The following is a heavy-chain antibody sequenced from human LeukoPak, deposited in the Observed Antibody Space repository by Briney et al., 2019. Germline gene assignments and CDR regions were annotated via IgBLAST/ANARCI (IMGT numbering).Heavy chain of an antibody. CDR2: IYYSGST. V-gene: IGHV4-59*01. CDR3: AKDGKSDSRYDAFDI. Sequence: PSETLSLTCTVSGGSISSYYWSWIRQPPGKGLEWIGYIYYSGSTNYNPSLKSRVTISVDTSKNQFSLKLTSVTAADTAVYYCAKDGKSDSRYDAFDIWGQGTMVTVSS. CDR1: GGSISSYY. D-gene: IGHD3-22*01. J-gene: IGHJ3*02.